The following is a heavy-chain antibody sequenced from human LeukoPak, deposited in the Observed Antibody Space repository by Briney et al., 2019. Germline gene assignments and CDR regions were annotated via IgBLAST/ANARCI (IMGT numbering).Heavy chain of an antibody. D-gene: IGHD2-2*01. CDR1: GFTFSSYW. J-gene: IGHJ4*02. Sequence: GGSLRLSCAASGFTFSSYWMSWVRQAPGKGLEWVSAISGSGGSTYYADSVKGRFTISRDNSKNTLYLQMNSLRAEDTAVYYCASWAECSSTSCSLDYWGQGTLVTVSS. V-gene: IGHV3-23*01. CDR2: ISGSGGST. CDR3: ASWAECSSTSCSLDY.